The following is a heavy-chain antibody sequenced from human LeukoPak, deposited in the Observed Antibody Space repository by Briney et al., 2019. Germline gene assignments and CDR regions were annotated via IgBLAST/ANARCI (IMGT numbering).Heavy chain of an antibody. CDR2: ISYDGSNK. D-gene: IGHD3-16*01. J-gene: IGHJ3*02. Sequence: GRSLRLSCAASGFTFSSYSIHWVRQAPGKGLEWVAVISYDGSNKYYADSVKGRFTISRDNSKNTLYLQMNSLRAEDTAVYYCAKDSSWGSGIWGQGTMVTVSS. CDR1: GFTFSSYS. V-gene: IGHV3-30*18. CDR3: AKDSSWGSGI.